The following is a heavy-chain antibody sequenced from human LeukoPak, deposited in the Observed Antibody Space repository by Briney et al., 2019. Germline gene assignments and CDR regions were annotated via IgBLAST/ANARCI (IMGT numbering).Heavy chain of an antibody. CDR2: SRNKASSYTT. J-gene: IGHJ4*01. D-gene: IGHD5-12*01. Sequence: GGSLRLSCAASGFKFSDHYIDWVRQAPGKGLEWVGRSRNKASSYTTEYAASVEGRFTISRDVSESSLYLQMNSLRAEDTAVHYCAKAGRGWLRFSTGYFGYWGHGTLVTVSS. CDR1: GFKFSDHY. CDR3: AKAGRGWLRFSTGYFGY. V-gene: IGHV3-72*01.